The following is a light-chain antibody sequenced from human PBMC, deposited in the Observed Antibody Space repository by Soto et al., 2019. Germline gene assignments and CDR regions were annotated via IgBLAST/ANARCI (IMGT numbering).Light chain of an antibody. CDR3: QQYHSYTRK. J-gene: IGKJ1*01. V-gene: IGKV1-5*03. CDR2: KAS. Sequence: DIQMTQSPSTLSASVGDPVTITCRASHNISTWLAWYQQKPVKAPKLLLYKASNLENGVPSRFGGSGSGTDFTLAISSLQPDDFASYYCQQYHSYTRKFGQGTKVELK. CDR1: HNISTW.